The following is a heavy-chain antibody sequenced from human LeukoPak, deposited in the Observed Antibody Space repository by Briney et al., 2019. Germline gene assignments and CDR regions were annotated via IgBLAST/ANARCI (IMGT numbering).Heavy chain of an antibody. V-gene: IGHV1-8*01. Sequence: ASVKVSCKASGYTFTSYDINWVRQATGQGLEWMGWMNPNSGNTGYAQKFQGRVTMTRNTSICTAYMELSSLRSEDTAVYYCARGGEYCSSTSCPNWFDPWGQGTLVTVSS. CDR2: MNPNSGNT. CDR1: GYTFTSYD. CDR3: ARGGEYCSSTSCPNWFDP. J-gene: IGHJ5*02. D-gene: IGHD2-2*01.